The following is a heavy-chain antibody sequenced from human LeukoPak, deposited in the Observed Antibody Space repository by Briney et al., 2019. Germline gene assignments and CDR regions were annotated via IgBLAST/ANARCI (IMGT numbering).Heavy chain of an antibody. CDR3: ARVYCTNTICFLLGDY. D-gene: IGHD2-2*01. CDR2: IDYSGST. Sequence: PSETLSLTCTVSGGSISSSSYYWGWIRQPPGKGLEWIGSIDYSGSTYYNPSLKSRVTISVDTSKNQFSLKLSSVTAADTAVYYCARVYCTNTICFLLGDYWGQGTPVTVSS. CDR1: GGSISSSSYY. J-gene: IGHJ4*02. V-gene: IGHV4-39*01.